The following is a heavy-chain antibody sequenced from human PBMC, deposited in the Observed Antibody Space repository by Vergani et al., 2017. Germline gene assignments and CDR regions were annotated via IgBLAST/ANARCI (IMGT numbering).Heavy chain of an antibody. CDR3: AGIGRSVLRLLEWSPREDYYYYYYMDG. J-gene: IGHJ6*03. D-gene: IGHD3-3*01. V-gene: IGHV1-46*01. CDR1: GYTFTSYY. CDR2: IKPSGGST. Sequence: QVQLVESGAEVKKPGASVKVSCKASGYTFTSYYMHWVRQAPGQGLEWMGIIKPSGGSTSYAQKFQGRVTMTRDTSTGTVYMELSSLSSEDTAVYYCAGIGRSVLRLLEWSPREDYYYYYYMDGGGEGTTVTVSS.